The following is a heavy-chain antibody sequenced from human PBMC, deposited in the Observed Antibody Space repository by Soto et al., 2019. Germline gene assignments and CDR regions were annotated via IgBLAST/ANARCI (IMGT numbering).Heavy chain of an antibody. D-gene: IGHD1-26*01. Sequence: QIQLVQSGAEVKEPGASVKVSCKASGYSFSSLGISWVRQAPGQGLEWMGWISAYTGNTNYGQKFLGRLTMTTDTSTSTAYMELRSLRSDDTAVYYCASWGNLYSGSYENFDLWGQGTLVTVSS. CDR2: ISAYTGNT. V-gene: IGHV1-18*01. CDR3: ASWGNLYSGSYENFDL. CDR1: GYSFSSLG. J-gene: IGHJ4*02.